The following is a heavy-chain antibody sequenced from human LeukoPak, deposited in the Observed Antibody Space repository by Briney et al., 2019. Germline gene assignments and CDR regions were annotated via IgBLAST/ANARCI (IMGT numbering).Heavy chain of an antibody. D-gene: IGHD2-15*01. Sequence: GASVKVSCKASGYTFTRYAMNWVRQAPGQGLEWMGWINTNTGNPTYAQGFTGRFVFSLDTSVSTAYLQISSLKAEDTAVYYCATQTLRYCSGGSCYSVPFDIWGQGTMVTVSS. CDR2: INTNTGNP. CDR3: ATQTLRYCSGGSCYSVPFDI. J-gene: IGHJ3*02. CDR1: GYTFTRYA. V-gene: IGHV7-4-1*02.